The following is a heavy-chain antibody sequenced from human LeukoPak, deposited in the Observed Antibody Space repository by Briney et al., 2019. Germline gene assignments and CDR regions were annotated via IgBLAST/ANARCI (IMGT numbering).Heavy chain of an antibody. CDR3: ARVQRRRYNWNDAGDY. CDR2: INHSGST. J-gene: IGHJ4*02. CDR1: GGSFSGYY. D-gene: IGHD1-1*01. V-gene: IGHV4-34*01. Sequence: SETLSLTCAVDGGSFSGYYWSWLRQPPGKGLEWIGEINHSGSTNYNPSLKSRVTISVDTSKNQFSLKLSSVTAADTAVYYCARVQRRRYNWNDAGDYWGQGTLVTVSS.